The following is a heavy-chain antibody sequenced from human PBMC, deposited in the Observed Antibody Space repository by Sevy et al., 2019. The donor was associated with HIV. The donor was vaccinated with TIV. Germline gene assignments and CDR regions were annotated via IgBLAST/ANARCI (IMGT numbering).Heavy chain of an antibody. J-gene: IGHJ6*02. D-gene: IGHD5-18*01. V-gene: IGHV1-3*01. CDR1: GYTFTNYV. CDR2: INGDNGNT. CDR3: ARDGATAWFFFYGMDV. Sequence: ASVKVSCKASGYTFTNYVIHWVRQAPGQRLEWMGWINGDNGNTQFSKKFQGRVTITRDTSASTAYMQLSSLRSEDTGGYYCARDGATAWFFFYGMDVWGQGTTVTVSS.